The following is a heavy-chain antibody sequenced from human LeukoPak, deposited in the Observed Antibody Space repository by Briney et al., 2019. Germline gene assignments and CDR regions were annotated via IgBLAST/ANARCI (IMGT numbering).Heavy chain of an antibody. J-gene: IGHJ5*02. CDR1: GGSISTSLYY. Sequence: PSETLSLTCTVSGGSISTSLYYWVWIRPSPGKGLEWIASVYYGGSIYYNPSLKSRATMAVDMSKNQFSLKLRSVTAADTAVYYCARLYGDYAWGQGTLVTVSS. D-gene: IGHD4-17*01. V-gene: IGHV4-39*01. CDR2: VYYGGSI. CDR3: ARLYGDYA.